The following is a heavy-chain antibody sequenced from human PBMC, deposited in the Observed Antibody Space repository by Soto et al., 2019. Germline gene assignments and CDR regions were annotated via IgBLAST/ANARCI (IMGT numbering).Heavy chain of an antibody. D-gene: IGHD5-12*01. V-gene: IGHV4-30-2*01. CDR1: GVSVSSGGYS. J-gene: IGHJ4*02. CDR3: ARFPVATSHFDY. Sequence: SETLSLTCSVSGVSVSSGGYSWGWIRQPPGKALEWIGYIYHSGSTNYNPSLQSRVTLSVDKSKNQFSLKLTSVTAADTAVYYCARFPVATSHFDYWGPGTLVTVSS. CDR2: IYHSGST.